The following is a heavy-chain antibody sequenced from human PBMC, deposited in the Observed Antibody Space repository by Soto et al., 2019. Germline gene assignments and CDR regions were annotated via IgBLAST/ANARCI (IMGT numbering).Heavy chain of an antibody. CDR1: GFTFRHYV. D-gene: IGHD5-12*01. V-gene: IGHV3-30*18. CDR2: IASDGSKK. Sequence: QVQLVESGGGVVQPGRSLSLSCAASGFTFRHYVLHWVRQAPGKGLEWVAVIASDGSKKYYADSVKGRFTISRDNSKNTLYLQMNSLRIEDTAVYYCTNDRATHRNYWGQGTLVTVSS. CDR3: TNDRATHRNY. J-gene: IGHJ4*02.